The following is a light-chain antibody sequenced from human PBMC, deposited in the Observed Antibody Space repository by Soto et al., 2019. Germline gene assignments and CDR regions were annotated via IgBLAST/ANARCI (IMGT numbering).Light chain of an antibody. CDR3: QQYYSTPQT. J-gene: IGKJ1*01. CDR2: WAS. Sequence: DIFMTRSPESLXVXXVXXXXXXXXSXXXXXYSSNNKNYLAWYQQKPGQPPKLLIYWASTRESGVPDRFSGSGSGTDFTLTISSLQAEDVAVYYCQQYYSTPQTFGQGTKVDIK. V-gene: IGKV4-1*01. CDR1: XXXXYSSNNKNY.